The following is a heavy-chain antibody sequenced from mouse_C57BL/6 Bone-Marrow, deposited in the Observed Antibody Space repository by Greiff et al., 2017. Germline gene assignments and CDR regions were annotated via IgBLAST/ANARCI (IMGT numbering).Heavy chain of an antibody. CDR3: ARRLGRVAY. CDR2: IHPNSGST. D-gene: IGHD4-1*01. V-gene: IGHV1-64*01. Sequence: QVQLKQPGAELVKPGASVKLSCKASGYTFTSYWMHWVKQRPGQGLEWIGMIHPNSGSTNYNEKFKSKATLTVDKSSSTAYMQLSSLTSEDSAVYYCARRLGRVAYWGQGTLVTVSA. CDR1: GYTFTSYW. J-gene: IGHJ3*01.